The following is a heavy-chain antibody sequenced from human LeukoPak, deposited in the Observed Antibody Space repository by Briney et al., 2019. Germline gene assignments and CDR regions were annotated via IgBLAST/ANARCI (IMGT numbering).Heavy chain of an antibody. CDR2: ITSSSSHI. Sequence: GGSLRLYCAASGFTFSHYSIDWVRQAPGKGLEQVASITSSSSHIYYADSVKGRFTISRDNAKNALYLQMNSLRAEDTAIYYCARVMMGATVSTFHYYCMDVWGVGTTVTVSS. D-gene: IGHD4-11*01. CDR1: GFTFSHYS. CDR3: ARVMMGATVSTFHYYCMDV. V-gene: IGHV3-21*01. J-gene: IGHJ6*03.